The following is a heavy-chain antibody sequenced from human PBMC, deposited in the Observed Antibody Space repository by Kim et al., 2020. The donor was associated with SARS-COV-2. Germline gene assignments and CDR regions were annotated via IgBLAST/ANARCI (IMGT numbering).Heavy chain of an antibody. J-gene: IGHJ4*02. CDR3: ARGLSLELRPDY. D-gene: IGHD1-7*01. Sequence: RYSPSFQGQVTISADKSISTAYLQWSSLKASDTAMYYCARGLSLELRPDYWGQGTLVTVSS. V-gene: IGHV5-51*01.